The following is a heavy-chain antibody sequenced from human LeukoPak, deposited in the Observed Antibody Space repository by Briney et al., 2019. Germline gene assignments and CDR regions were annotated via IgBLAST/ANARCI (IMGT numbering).Heavy chain of an antibody. D-gene: IGHD3-9*01. Sequence: SETLSLTCTVSGGSISSYYWSWIRQPAGKGLEWIGRIYTSGSTNYNPSLKSRVTMSVDMSKNQFSLKLSSVTAADTAVYYCARGQNYDILTGYTWYFDYWGQGTLVTVSS. CDR2: IYTSGST. V-gene: IGHV4-4*07. J-gene: IGHJ4*02. CDR1: GGSISSYY. CDR3: ARGQNYDILTGYTWYFDY.